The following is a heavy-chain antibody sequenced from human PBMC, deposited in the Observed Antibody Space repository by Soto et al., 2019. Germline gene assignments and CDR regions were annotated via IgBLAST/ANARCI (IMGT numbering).Heavy chain of an antibody. CDR1: GFTFSSYA. CDR2: ISGSGGST. J-gene: IGHJ3*02. CDR3: AKGGEGLLWFGELLTHAFDI. Sequence: EVQLLESGGGLVQPGGSLRLSCAASGFTFSSYAMSWVRQAPGKGLEWVSAISGSGGSTYYADSVKGRFTISRDNSKNTLYLQRNSVRAEDTAVYYCAKGGEGLLWFGELLTHAFDIWGQGTMVTVSS. V-gene: IGHV3-23*01. D-gene: IGHD3-10*01.